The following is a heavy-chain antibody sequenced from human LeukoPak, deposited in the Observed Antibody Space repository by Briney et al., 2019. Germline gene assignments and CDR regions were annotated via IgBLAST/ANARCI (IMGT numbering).Heavy chain of an antibody. J-gene: IGHJ4*02. CDR2: INPSSGST. CDR3: ARYTVGVPVAIGGLDY. Sequence: ASVKVSCKASGYTFTSYYMHWVRQAPGQGLEWMGIINPSSGSTSSAQKFQGRVTMTRDTSTSTVYMELSSLRSEDTAVYYCARYTVGVPVAIGGLDYWGQGTLVTVSS. D-gene: IGHD2-2*02. V-gene: IGHV1-46*01. CDR1: GYTFTSYY.